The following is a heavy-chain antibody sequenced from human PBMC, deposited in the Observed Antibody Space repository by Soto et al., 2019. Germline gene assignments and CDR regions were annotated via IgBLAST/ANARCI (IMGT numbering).Heavy chain of an antibody. J-gene: IGHJ4*02. CDR2: IHYSGTT. Sequence: QVQLQESGPGLVMPSQTLSLTCTVSGASVSSRIYYWSWLRQLPGKGLEWMGYIHYSGTTYYSPSVKSRVAISLDTSDNQFYLRLSSVAAADTAVYYCAREGNCGGGSCTFDFWGQGTLGTVSS. V-gene: IGHV4-31*03. CDR1: GASVSSRIYY. D-gene: IGHD2-15*01. CDR3: AREGNCGGGSCTFDF.